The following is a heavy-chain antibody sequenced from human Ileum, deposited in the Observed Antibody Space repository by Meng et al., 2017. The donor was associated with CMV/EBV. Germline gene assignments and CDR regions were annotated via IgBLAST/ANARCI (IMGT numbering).Heavy chain of an antibody. CDR2: LRTSGTT. Sequence: QVHLQESGPGLVKPSETLSLTCAVSGGSISTYYWTWIRKPAGKGLEWIGRLRTSGTTDHNPSLKSRVTLSIDTSKNQFSLKLNSVTAADTAVYYCGRAGARGVPVDMWGQGTLVTVAS. V-gene: IGHV4-4*07. CDR1: GGSISTYY. CDR3: GRAGARGVPVDM. D-gene: IGHD3-10*01. J-gene: IGHJ4*02.